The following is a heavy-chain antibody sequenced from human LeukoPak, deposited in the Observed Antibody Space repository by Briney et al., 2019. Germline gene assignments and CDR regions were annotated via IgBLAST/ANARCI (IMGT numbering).Heavy chain of an antibody. CDR3: ARDAAYDSSGYPDY. J-gene: IGHJ4*02. D-gene: IGHD3-22*01. CDR2: IYTRGNT. Sequence: PSETLSLTCTVSGGSISSGSYYWSWIRQPAGKGLEWIGRIYTRGNTNYNPSLKSRVTISVDTSKNQFSLKLSSVTAADTAVYYCARDAAYDSSGYPDYWGQGTLVTVSS. CDR1: GGSISSGSYY. V-gene: IGHV4-61*02.